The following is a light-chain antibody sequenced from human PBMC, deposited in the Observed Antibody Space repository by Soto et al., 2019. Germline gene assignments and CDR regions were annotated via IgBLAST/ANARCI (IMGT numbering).Light chain of an antibody. CDR3: CSNAVGSTYV. Sequence: SVVSQPSSLSVSPGQSITIAFTGTSTDVGSHKLVSWYQQYPGNAPKLIIFEAYKRPSGVSNRFSGSKSGSTASLTISGLQAEDEADYYCCSNAVGSTYVFGTGTKVTVL. J-gene: IGLJ1*01. CDR2: EAY. CDR1: STDVGSHKL. V-gene: IGLV2-23*01.